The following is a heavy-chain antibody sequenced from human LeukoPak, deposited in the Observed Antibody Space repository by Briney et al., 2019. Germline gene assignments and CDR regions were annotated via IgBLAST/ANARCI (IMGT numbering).Heavy chain of an antibody. CDR1: GGSISSGSYY. Sequence: SQTLSLTCTVSGGSISSGSYYWSWIRRPAGKGLEWIGRIYTSGSTNYNPSLKSRVTISVDTSKNQFSLKLSSVTAADTAVYCCASYKGKDAFDIWGQGTMVTVSS. D-gene: IGHD3-10*01. CDR2: IYTSGST. J-gene: IGHJ3*02. V-gene: IGHV4-61*02. CDR3: ASYKGKDAFDI.